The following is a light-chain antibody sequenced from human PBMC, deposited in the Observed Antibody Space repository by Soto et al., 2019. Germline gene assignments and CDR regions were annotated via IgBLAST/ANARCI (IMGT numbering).Light chain of an antibody. J-gene: IGLJ1*01. Sequence: QSVLTQPASVSGSPGQSITISCTGSVSDVGSFGPVSWYQQHPGQVPKLIIYEGNWRPSGVSRRFSGSKSGNTASLTISGLQAEDEADDDCCSYVGARTDVFGAGTKVTVL. CDR1: VSDVGSFGP. V-gene: IGLV2-23*01. CDR2: EGN. CDR3: CSYVGARTDV.